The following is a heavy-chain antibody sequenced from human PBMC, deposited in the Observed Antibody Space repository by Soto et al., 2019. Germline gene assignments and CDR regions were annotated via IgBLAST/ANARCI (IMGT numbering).Heavy chain of an antibody. CDR2: LTSDGRTP. CDR1: GFTFGNYW. CDR3: ARAEVDY. V-gene: IGHV3-74*01. Sequence: GGSLRLSCAASGFTFGNYWMHWVRRAPGKGPEWVSRLTSDGRTPYYADSVKGRFTVSRDNAKNTLYLQMNSLRAEDTAVYYCARAEVDYWGPGTLVTVSS. J-gene: IGHJ4*02.